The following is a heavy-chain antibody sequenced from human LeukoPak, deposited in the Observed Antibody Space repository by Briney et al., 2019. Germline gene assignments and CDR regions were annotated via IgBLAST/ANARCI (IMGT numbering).Heavy chain of an antibody. CDR2: IGDSGGST. J-gene: IGHJ4*02. Sequence: GGSLRLSCAASGFTFSSYAMSWVRQAPGKGLEWVSVIGDSGGSTYYADSVKGRFTISRDNAMNSLYLQMNSLRADDTAVYYCAREYCSGGTCYLPGYWGQGTLVTVSS. V-gene: IGHV3-23*01. D-gene: IGHD2-15*01. CDR1: GFTFSSYA. CDR3: AREYCSGGTCYLPGY.